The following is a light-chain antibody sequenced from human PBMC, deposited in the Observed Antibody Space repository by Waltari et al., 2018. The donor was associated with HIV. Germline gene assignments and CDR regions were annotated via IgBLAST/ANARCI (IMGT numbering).Light chain of an antibody. CDR1: SSDVGSYNL. V-gene: IGLV2-23*02. CDR3: CSYAGSGTWV. Sequence: QSALTQPASVSGSPGQSISISCTGTSSDVGSYNLVSWYQQHPGKAPKVMIYEVNKRPSGVSNRFSGSKSDNTASLTISGLQAEDEADYYCCSYAGSGTWVFGTGTKVTVL. CDR2: EVN. J-gene: IGLJ1*01.